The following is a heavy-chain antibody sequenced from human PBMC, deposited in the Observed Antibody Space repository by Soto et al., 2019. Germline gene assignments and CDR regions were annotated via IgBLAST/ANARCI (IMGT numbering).Heavy chain of an antibody. CDR2: IWYDGSNQ. CDR1: GFTFGSYG. J-gene: IGHJ4*02. CDR3: ARDPLGGITTPDY. V-gene: IGHV3-33*01. D-gene: IGHD3-16*01. Sequence: QVQLVESGGGVVQPGRSLRLSCVASGFTFGSYGMHWVRQAPGKGLEWVAVIWYDGSNQYYADSVKGRFTISRDNSKKTLYLQMNSLRAEDTAVYYCARDPLGGITTPDYWGQGTLVTVSS.